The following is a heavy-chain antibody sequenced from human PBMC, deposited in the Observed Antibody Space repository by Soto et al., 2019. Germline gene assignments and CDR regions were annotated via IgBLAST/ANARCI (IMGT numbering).Heavy chain of an antibody. CDR1: GGSISGYY. J-gene: IGHJ4*02. CDR3: AREQWLVRGVFDY. CDR2: IYDTGST. Sequence: SETLSLTCSVSGGSISGYYWSWIRQPPGKGLEWIGYIYDTGSTKDNPSLKSRVTISIDTSKNQFSLRLSSVTAADTAVYYCAREQWLVRGVFDYWGQGTLVTVSS. V-gene: IGHV4-59*01. D-gene: IGHD6-19*01.